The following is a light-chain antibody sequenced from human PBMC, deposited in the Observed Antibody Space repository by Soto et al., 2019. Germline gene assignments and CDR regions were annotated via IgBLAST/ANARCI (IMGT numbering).Light chain of an antibody. J-gene: IGLJ3*02. Sequence: QSALTQPPSVSGAPGQRVTISCTGSSSNIGADYDVHWYQQLPGAAPKLLIRANTHRPSGVPDRFSASKSGTSASLAITGLQADDEADYYCSAYTARSTLVFGGGTKLTVL. CDR3: SAYTARSTLV. V-gene: IGLV1-40*01. CDR1: SSNIGADYD. CDR2: ANT.